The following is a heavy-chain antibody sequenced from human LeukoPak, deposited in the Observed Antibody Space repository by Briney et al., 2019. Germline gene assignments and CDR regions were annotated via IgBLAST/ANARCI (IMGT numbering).Heavy chain of an antibody. J-gene: IGHJ4*02. D-gene: IGHD5-12*01. CDR2: IRNDRIT. CDR3: TWMATIFTVDY. V-gene: IGHV3-15*01. CDR1: GLTFSDAW. Sequence: TGGSLRLSCVLSGLTFSDAWMSWVRQAPGKGLEWVGRIRNDRITDYAAPVQGRFSISRDNSKNTFYLQMNSLRTEDTGMHFCTWMATIFTVDYWGQGTLVTVSS.